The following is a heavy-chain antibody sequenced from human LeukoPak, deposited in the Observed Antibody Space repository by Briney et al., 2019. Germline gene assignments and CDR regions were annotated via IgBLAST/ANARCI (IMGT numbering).Heavy chain of an antibody. J-gene: IGHJ4*02. CDR3: ARGWLRSDYCFDS. V-gene: IGHV3-74*01. D-gene: IGHD5-12*01. CDR1: GFTFSSSW. Sequence: PGGSLRLSCVASGFTFSSSWMHWVRQAPGKGLVWVSRINSDVSSAGYADSVKGRFAISRDDAKNTLYLQMNSLRAEDTAVYYCARGWLRSDYCFDSWGQGTLVTVSS. CDR2: INSDVSSA.